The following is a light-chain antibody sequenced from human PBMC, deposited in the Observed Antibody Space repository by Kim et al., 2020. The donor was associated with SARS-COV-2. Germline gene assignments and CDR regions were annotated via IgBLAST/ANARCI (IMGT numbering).Light chain of an antibody. CDR2: GAS. CDR1: QSVTTT. V-gene: IGKV3-15*01. CDR3: QQYDDWPPT. Sequence: VSPGDSATLSCRASQSVTTTLAWYRQKVGQAPRLLIFGASSRATGIPARFSGSGSGTEFTLTISGLQSEDFGVYYCQQYDDWPPTFGQGTKVDIK. J-gene: IGKJ1*01.